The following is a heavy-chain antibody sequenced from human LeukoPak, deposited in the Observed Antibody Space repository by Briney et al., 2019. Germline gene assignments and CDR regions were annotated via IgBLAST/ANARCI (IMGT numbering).Heavy chain of an antibody. J-gene: IGHJ4*02. V-gene: IGHV3-20*04. CDR3: ARATSQGYGDLPDY. D-gene: IGHD4-17*01. CDR1: GFTVDDYG. CDR2: INWNGGST. Sequence: PGGSLRLSCAASGFTVDDYGMSWVRQAPGKGLEWVSGINWNGGSTGYADSVKGRFTTSRDNAKNSLYLQMNSLRAEDTALYYCARATSQGYGDLPDYWGQGTLVTVSS.